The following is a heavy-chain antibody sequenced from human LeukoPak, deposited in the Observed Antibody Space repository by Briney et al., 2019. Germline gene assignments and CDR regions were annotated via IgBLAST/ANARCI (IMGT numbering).Heavy chain of an antibody. D-gene: IGHD3-10*01. Sequence: GGSLRLSCAASGFTFSSYWMSWVRQAPGKGLEWVSAISGSGGSTCYADSVKGRFTISRDNSKNTLYLQMNSLRAEDTAVYYCAKALRDMVRGVIISTVTTVGFDYWGQGTLVTVSS. CDR1: GFTFSSYW. CDR2: ISGSGGST. J-gene: IGHJ4*02. V-gene: IGHV3-23*01. CDR3: AKALRDMVRGVIISTVTTVGFDY.